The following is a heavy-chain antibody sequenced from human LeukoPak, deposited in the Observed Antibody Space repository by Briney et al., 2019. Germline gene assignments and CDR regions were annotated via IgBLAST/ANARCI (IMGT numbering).Heavy chain of an antibody. CDR1: GGSISSYY. V-gene: IGHV4-59*12. J-gene: IGHJ4*02. CDR3: ARDGLSYDSSGYYPDYFDY. Sequence: SETLSLTCTVSGGSISSYYWSWIRQPPGKGLEWIGYIYYSGSTNYNPSLKSRVTISVDTSKNQFSLKLSSVTAADTAVYYCARDGLSYDSSGYYPDYFDYWGQGTLVTVSS. CDR2: IYYSGST. D-gene: IGHD3-22*01.